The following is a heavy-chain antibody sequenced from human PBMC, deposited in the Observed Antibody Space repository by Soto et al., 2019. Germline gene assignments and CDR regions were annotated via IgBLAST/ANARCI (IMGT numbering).Heavy chain of an antibody. CDR1: GFTFNQYS. V-gene: IGHV3-64D*06. J-gene: IGHJ6*02. CDR2: ISSNGGGT. CDR3: VKDLFGMDV. Sequence: GSLRLSCPASGFTFNQYSMQWVRQSPGKGLQFVSTISSNGGGTDYTDSVKGRFTISRDNSKKTLYLQMSRLRPGDTAVYYCVKDLFGMDVWGQGTTVTVSS.